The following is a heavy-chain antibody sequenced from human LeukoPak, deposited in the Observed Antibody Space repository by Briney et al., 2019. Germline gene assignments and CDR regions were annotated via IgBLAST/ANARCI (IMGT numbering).Heavy chain of an antibody. CDR3: AREILRSAI. CDR2: INTDSGKP. Sequence: SVKVSCKASGCRFNSQGMNWVRQAPGRGLEWMGWINTDSGKPTYDQGFTGWCVFSLDSSVSTAYLALSNLMPEDTATYYCAREILRSAICRQGTMTLVSS. J-gene: IGHJ3*02. V-gene: IGHV7-4-1*02. D-gene: IGHD5-24*01. CDR1: GCRFNSQG.